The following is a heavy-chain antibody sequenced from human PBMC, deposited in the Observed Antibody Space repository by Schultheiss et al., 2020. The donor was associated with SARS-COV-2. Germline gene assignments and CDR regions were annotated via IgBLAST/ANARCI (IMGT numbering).Heavy chain of an antibody. CDR1: GFTVSSNH. V-gene: IGHV3-48*02. D-gene: IGHD3-3*01. Sequence: GESLKISCAASGFTVSSNHMTWVRQAPGRGLEWVSYISSSSSTIYYGDSVKGRFTVSRDNAKNSLYLQMNSLRDEDTAVYYCARDLRFLEWPSYFYYGMDVWGQGTTVTVSS. CDR3: ARDLRFLEWPSYFYYGMDV. J-gene: IGHJ6*02. CDR2: ISSSSSTI.